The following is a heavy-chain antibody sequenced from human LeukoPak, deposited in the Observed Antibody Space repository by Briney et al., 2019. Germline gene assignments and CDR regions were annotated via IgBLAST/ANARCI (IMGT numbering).Heavy chain of an antibody. CDR1: GFTFSSYS. CDR3: ASLPYYDILTGYYRNFDY. D-gene: IGHD3-9*01. CDR2: ISSSSSYI. Sequence: GGSLRLSCAASGFTFSSYSMNWVRQAPGKGLEWVSSISSSSSYIYYADSVKGRFTISRDNAKNTLYLHMNSLRAEDTAVYYCASLPYYDILTGYYRNFDYWGQGTLVTVSS. J-gene: IGHJ4*02. V-gene: IGHV3-21*01.